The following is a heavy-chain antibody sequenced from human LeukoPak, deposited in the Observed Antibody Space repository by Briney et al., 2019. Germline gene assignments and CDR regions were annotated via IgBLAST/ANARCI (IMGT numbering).Heavy chain of an antibody. CDR2: IYSGGST. V-gene: IGHV3-53*01. Sequence: QTGGSLRLSCAASGFTVSSNYMSWVRQAPGKGLEWVSVIYSGGSTYYSDSAKGGFTISRDNSKNSLYLKMHRLRPEDATVYYCAKAPVTTCRGAYCYPFDSWGQGSLVTVSS. CDR3: AKAPVTTCRGAYCYPFDS. D-gene: IGHD2-21*01. J-gene: IGHJ4*02. CDR1: GFTVSSNY.